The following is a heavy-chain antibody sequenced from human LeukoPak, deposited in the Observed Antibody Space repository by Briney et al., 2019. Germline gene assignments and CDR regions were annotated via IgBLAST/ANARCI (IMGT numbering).Heavy chain of an antibody. V-gene: IGHV3-20*01. CDR1: GFTCDDYG. Sequence: GGSLRLSCAASGFTCDDYGMSWVRQAPGKGLEWVSCINWNGGSTGYAESAQGRFTSSRVNAQASLYLQMNSLRAEDTALYHCAREGDAYDWVVAFHIWGQGTM. CDR3: AREGDAYDWVVAFHI. D-gene: IGHD1-1*01. J-gene: IGHJ3*02. CDR2: INWNGGST.